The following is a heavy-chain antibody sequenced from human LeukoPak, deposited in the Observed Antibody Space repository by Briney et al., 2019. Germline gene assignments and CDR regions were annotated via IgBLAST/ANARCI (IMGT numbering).Heavy chain of an antibody. J-gene: IGHJ4*02. CDR2: ISGSGGST. CDR1: GFTFSSYA. CDR3: AGQYSRGWYLGLFY. Sequence: GGSLRLSCAASGFTFSSYAMSWVRQAPGKGLEWVSAISGSGGSTYYADSVRGRFTISRDNSKNTLYLQMNSLRAEDTAVYYCAGQYSRGWYLGLFYWGQGTLVTVSS. D-gene: IGHD6-19*01. V-gene: IGHV3-23*01.